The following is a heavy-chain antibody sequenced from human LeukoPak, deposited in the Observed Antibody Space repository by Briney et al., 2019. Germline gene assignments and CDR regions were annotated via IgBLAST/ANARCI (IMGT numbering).Heavy chain of an antibody. CDR1: GYSISSGYY. V-gene: IGHV4-38-2*01. Sequence: SETPSLTCAVSGYSISSGYYWGWIRQPPGKGLEWIGSIYHSGSTYYNPSLKSRVTISVDTSKNQFSLKLSSVTAADTAVYYCAREGRRWAMIDDRDYWGQGTLVTVSS. D-gene: IGHD3-22*01. J-gene: IGHJ4*02. CDR3: AREGRRWAMIDDRDY. CDR2: IYHSGST.